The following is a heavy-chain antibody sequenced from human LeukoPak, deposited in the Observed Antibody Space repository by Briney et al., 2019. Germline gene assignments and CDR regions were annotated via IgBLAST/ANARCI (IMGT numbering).Heavy chain of an antibody. V-gene: IGHV1-46*01. CDR1: GYTFTSYY. J-gene: IGHJ4*02. CDR2: INPSGGST. CDR3: ARVSSIRDSSGYYMY. D-gene: IGHD3-22*01. Sequence: ASVKVSCKASGYTFTSYYMHWVRQAPGQGLEWMGIINPSGGSTSYAQKFQGRVTMTRDTSTSTVYMELSSLRSEDTAVYYCARVSSIRDSSGYYMYWGQGTLVTVSS.